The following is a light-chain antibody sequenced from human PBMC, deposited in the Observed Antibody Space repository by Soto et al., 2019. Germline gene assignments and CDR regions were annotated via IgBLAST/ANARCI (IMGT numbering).Light chain of an antibody. J-gene: IGKJ5*01. CDR2: DAS. V-gene: IGKV1-39*01. Sequence: QMTQSPSSLSAPVGNRVTITCRASQSISTYLNWYQEKPGKAPNLLIYDASRLQSGVPSRFSGSGGGTDFTLSISSVQPEDFATYFCQQSYMDPITFGQGARLAI. CDR3: QQSYMDPIT. CDR1: QSISTY.